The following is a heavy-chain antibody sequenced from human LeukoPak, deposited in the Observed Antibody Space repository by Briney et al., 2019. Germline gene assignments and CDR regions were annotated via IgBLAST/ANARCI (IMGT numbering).Heavy chain of an antibody. V-gene: IGHV1-8*01. D-gene: IGHD3-10*01. CDR1: GYTFTSYD. Sequence: ASVKVSCKASGYTFTSYDINWVRQATGQGLERMRWLTPNSGNTGYAQKFQGRVTMTRNTSISTAYMELSSLRSEDTAVYYCASSLTMVRGAMPSGMDVWGKGTTVTVSS. J-gene: IGHJ6*04. CDR3: ASSLTMVRGAMPSGMDV. CDR2: LTPNSGNT.